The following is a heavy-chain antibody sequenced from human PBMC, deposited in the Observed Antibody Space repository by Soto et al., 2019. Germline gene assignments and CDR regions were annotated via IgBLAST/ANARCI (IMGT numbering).Heavy chain of an antibody. CDR3: AQRLLDYGLWRERANYFDP. J-gene: IGHJ5*02. Sequence: QITLKESGPTLVRPTQTLTLTCTFSGFSLSTTGVGVGWVRQPPGKALEWLALIYWDDDKRYSPSLKSRLTLSEDTSKNEVILTMTNMDPVDTATYYCAQRLLDYGLWRERANYFDPWVQGTMVTVSS. D-gene: IGHD3-10*01. V-gene: IGHV2-5*02. CDR1: GFSLSTTGVG. CDR2: IYWDDDK.